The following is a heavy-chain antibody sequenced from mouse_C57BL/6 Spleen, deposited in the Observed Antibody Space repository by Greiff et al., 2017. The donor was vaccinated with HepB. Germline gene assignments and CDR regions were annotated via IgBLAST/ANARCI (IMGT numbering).Heavy chain of an antibody. Sequence: EVQGVESGGGLVKPGGSLKLSCAASGFTFSSYAMSWVRQTPEKRLEWVATISAGGSYTYYPDNVKGRFTISRDNAKNNLYLQMSHLKSEDTAMYYCARDYYGSSYRFAYWGQGTLVTVSA. J-gene: IGHJ3*01. CDR3: ARDYYGSSYRFAY. D-gene: IGHD1-1*01. CDR2: ISAGGSYT. V-gene: IGHV5-4*01. CDR1: GFTFSSYA.